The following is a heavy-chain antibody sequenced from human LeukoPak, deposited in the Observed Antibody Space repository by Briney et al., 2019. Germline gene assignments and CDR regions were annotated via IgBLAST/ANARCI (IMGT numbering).Heavy chain of an antibody. CDR1: GGTFIIYA. CDR2: IILIRGIA. Sequence: SVTVSFTASGGTFIIYAISWGRQAPGQGEGGVGGIILIRGIANYEQKFQGRGRITADKTTSTAYMELSSLRSEDAAVYYCARDGRKWLRKESFDYRGQGTLVTVSA. J-gene: IGHJ4*02. V-gene: IGHV1-69*04. D-gene: IGHD5-12*01. CDR3: ARDGRKWLRKESFDY.